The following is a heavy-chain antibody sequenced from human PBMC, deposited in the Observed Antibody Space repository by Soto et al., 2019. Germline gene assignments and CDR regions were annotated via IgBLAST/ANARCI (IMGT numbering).Heavy chain of an antibody. CDR1: GFTVSSNY. CDR3: ARGYCSGGSCYFDY. V-gene: IGHV3-53*04. Sequence: EVQLVESGGGLVQPGGSLRLSCAASGFTVSSNYMSWVRQAPGKGLEWVSVIYSGGSTYYADSVKGRFTISRHNSKNTLYLQMNSLRAEDTAVYYCARGYCSGGSCYFDYWGQGTLVNVSS. CDR2: IYSGGST. J-gene: IGHJ4*02. D-gene: IGHD2-15*01.